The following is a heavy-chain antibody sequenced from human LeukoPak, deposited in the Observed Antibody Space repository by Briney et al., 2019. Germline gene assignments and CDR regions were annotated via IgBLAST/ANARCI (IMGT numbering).Heavy chain of an antibody. J-gene: IGHJ4*02. V-gene: IGHV4-34*01. Sequence: SETLSLTCAVYGGSFSGYYWSWIRQPPGKGLEWIGEINHSGSTNYNPSLKSRVTISVDTSKNQFSLKPSSVTAADTAVYYCARALRISDYDSSGYYPDYWGQGTLVTVSS. CDR1: GGSFSGYY. CDR3: ARALRISDYDSSGYYPDY. CDR2: INHSGST. D-gene: IGHD3-22*01.